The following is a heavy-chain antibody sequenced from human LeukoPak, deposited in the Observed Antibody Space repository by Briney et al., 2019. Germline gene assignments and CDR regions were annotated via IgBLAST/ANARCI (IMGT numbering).Heavy chain of an antibody. CDR1: GFTFSSYE. CDR3: ARGEGTTVTTSDY. D-gene: IGHD4-11*01. V-gene: IGHV3-48*03. CDR2: ISSSGSTI. J-gene: IGHJ4*02. Sequence: TGGSLRLSCAASGFTFSSYEMNWVRQAPGKGLEWVSYISSSGSTIYYADSVKGRFTISRDNAKNSLCLQMNSLRAEDTAVYYCARGEGTTVTTSDYWGQGTLVTVSS.